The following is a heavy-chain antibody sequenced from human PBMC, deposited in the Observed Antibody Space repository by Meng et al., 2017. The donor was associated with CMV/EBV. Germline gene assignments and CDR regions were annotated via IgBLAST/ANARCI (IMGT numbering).Heavy chain of an antibody. CDR3: ARDGRGIWDCSSTSCYNPYYYYGMDV. CDR1: GYSFTSYG. D-gene: IGHD2-2*02. CDR2: ISAYNGNT. J-gene: IGHJ6*02. Sequence: ASVKVSCKGSGYSFTSYGISWVRQAPGQGLEWMGWISAYNGNTNYAQKLQGRVTMTTDTSTSTAYMELRSLRSDDTAVYYYARDGRGIWDCSSTSCYNPYYYYGMDVWGQGTTVTVSS. V-gene: IGHV1-18*01.